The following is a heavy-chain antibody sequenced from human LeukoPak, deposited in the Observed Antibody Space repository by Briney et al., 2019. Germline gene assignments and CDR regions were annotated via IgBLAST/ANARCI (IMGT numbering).Heavy chain of an antibody. V-gene: IGHV7-4-1*02. CDR3: AREGARRDGLKHWFDL. Sequence: ASVKVSCKACGYTFTSYAMKWVRQAPGQGLEWMGWINTNTGNPTYAQGFTGRFVFSLDTSVSTAYLQISSLKAEDTAVYYCAREGARRDGLKHWFDLWGQGTLVTVSS. CDR2: INTNTGNP. J-gene: IGHJ5*02. D-gene: IGHD5-24*01. CDR1: GYTFTSYA.